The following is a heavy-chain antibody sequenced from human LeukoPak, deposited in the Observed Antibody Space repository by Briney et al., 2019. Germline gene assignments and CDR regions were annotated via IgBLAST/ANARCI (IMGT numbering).Heavy chain of an antibody. V-gene: IGHV4-61*08. D-gene: IGHD4-17*01. CDR2: IYDSGST. Sequence: PSQTLSLTCTVSGDSISSGDYYWSWIRQPPGKRLEWIGYIYDSGSTNYNPSLKSRVTISIDTSKNQFSLKLSSVTAADTAVYYCARLSTVTTSFDYWGQGTLVTVSS. J-gene: IGHJ4*02. CDR1: GDSISSGDYY. CDR3: ARLSTVTTSFDY.